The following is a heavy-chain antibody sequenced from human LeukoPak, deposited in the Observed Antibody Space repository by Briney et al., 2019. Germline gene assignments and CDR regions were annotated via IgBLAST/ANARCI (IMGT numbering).Heavy chain of an antibody. V-gene: IGHV3-21*01. Sequence: GGSLRLSCAASGFTFSGYDMNWVRQAPGKGLEWVSSISGSSSYIYYADSLKGRFTISRDNAKKSVYLQMNSLRAEDTAVYYCARDLGQYYDTSDNWFDPWGQGTLVTVSS. D-gene: IGHD3-22*01. J-gene: IGHJ5*02. CDR1: GFTFSGYD. CDR2: ISGSSSYI. CDR3: ARDLGQYYDTSDNWFDP.